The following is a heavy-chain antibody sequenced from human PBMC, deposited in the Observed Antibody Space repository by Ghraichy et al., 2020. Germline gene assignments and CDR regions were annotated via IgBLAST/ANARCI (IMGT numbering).Heavy chain of an antibody. CDR1: GFIVSSNY. J-gene: IGHJ3*02. CDR2: IYSGANT. V-gene: IGHV3-53*01. D-gene: IGHD3-22*01. Sequence: GESLNISCAASGFIVSSNYMSWVRQAPGKGLEWVSLIYSGANTYYADSVKGRFSISRDNSKNTLYLQMNSLRVEDTAVYYCARFTYHSDTSGYRGLGDAFDIWGQGTMVTVSS. CDR3: ARFTYHSDTSGYRGLGDAFDI.